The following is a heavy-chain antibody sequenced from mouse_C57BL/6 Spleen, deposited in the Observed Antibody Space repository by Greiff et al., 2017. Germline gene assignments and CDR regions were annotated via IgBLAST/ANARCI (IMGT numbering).Heavy chain of an antibody. CDR2: IWTGGGT. J-gene: IGHJ4*01. CDR3: ARNYYSNSLAMDY. Sequence: VQLVESGPGLVAPSQSLSITCTVSGFSLTSYAISWVRQPPGKGLEWLGVIWTGGGTNYNSALKSILSISKDNSKSQVFLKMNSLQTDDTARYYCARNYYSNSLAMDYWGQGTSVTVSS. D-gene: IGHD2-5*01. V-gene: IGHV2-9-1*01. CDR1: GFSLTSYA.